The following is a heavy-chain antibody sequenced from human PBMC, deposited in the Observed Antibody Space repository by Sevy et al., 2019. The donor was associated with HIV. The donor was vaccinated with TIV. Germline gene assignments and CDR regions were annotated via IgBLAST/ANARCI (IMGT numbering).Heavy chain of an antibody. J-gene: IGHJ3*02. Sequence: GSLRLSCAASGFTFSSYGMHWVRQAPGKGLEWVAVIWYDGGNKYDADSVKGRFTISRDNSKNTLYLQMNSLRAEDTAVYYCARDPGYCSSTSCYFDAFDIWGQWTMVTVSS. V-gene: IGHV3-33*01. CDR3: ARDPGYCSSTSCYFDAFDI. CDR2: IWYDGGNK. CDR1: GFTFSSYG. D-gene: IGHD2-2*01.